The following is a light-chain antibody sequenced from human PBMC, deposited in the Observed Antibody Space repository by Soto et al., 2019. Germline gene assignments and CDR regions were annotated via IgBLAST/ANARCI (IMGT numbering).Light chain of an antibody. CDR1: QSVSSK. J-gene: IGKJ1*01. Sequence: EIVMTQSPATLSVSPGEGATLSCRASQSVSSKLAWYQQKPGQAPRLLIYDASTRATGIPDRFSGSGSGTDFTLTISRLEPEDFAVYYCQQYGSSPQTFGQGTKVDIK. CDR3: QQYGSSPQT. V-gene: IGKV3-20*01. CDR2: DAS.